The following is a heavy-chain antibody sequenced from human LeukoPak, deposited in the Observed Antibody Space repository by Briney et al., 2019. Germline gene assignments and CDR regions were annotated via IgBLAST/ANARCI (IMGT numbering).Heavy chain of an antibody. CDR1: GGSISSYY. CDR2: IYYSGST. J-gene: IGHJ4*02. V-gene: IGHV4-59*08. Sequence: SETLSLTCTVSGGSISSYYWSWIRQPPGKGLEWIGCIYYSGSTNYNPSLESRVTISLDTSKNQISLKLSSVTAADTAVYYCARHTTVVPPHYFDYWGQGTLVTVSS. CDR3: ARHTTVVPPHYFDY. D-gene: IGHD4-23*01.